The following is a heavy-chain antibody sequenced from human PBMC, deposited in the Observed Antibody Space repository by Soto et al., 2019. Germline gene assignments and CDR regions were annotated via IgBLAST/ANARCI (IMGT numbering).Heavy chain of an antibody. V-gene: IGHV3-23*01. CDR2: INGAATST. Sequence: DVQLLESGGGLVQPGGSLRLSRVASGFNLRNHDMNWVRQPPGKGLEWVSNINGAATSTSYADAVRGRFTISRDNSQNTVYLQMNNLRAEDTAMYYCAVDPNWEWGFWGQGTPVTVSS. CDR3: AVDPNWEWGF. D-gene: IGHD1-1*01. J-gene: IGHJ4*02. CDR1: GFNLRNHD.